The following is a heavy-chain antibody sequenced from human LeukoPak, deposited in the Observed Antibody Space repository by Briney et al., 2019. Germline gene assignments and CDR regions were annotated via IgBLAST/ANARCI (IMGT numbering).Heavy chain of an antibody. CDR1: GGSISSYY. D-gene: IGHD2-15*01. CDR2: IYTSGST. CDR3: ARDTPPRTLDAFDI. Sequence: NPSETLSLTCTVSGGSISSYYWSWIRQPAGKGLEWIGRIYTSGSTNYNPSLKSRVTMSVDTSKNQFSLKLSSVTAADTAVYYCARDTPPRTLDAFDIWGQGTTVTVSS. V-gene: IGHV4-4*07. J-gene: IGHJ3*02.